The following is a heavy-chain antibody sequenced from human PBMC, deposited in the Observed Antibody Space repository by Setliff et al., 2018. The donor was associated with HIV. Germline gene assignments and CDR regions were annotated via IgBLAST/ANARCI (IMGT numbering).Heavy chain of an antibody. Sequence: SVKVSCKASGGTFSRYTIRWVRQAPGQGLEWMGGIIPIFGAASYAQKFQGRVTITADESTSIAYMEVRSLRFDDTAVYYCARGRRVVPAAESNWFDPWGQGTLVTVSS. CDR3: ARGRRVVPAAESNWFDP. D-gene: IGHD2-2*01. J-gene: IGHJ5*02. CDR2: IIPIFGAA. CDR1: GGTFSRYT. V-gene: IGHV1-69*13.